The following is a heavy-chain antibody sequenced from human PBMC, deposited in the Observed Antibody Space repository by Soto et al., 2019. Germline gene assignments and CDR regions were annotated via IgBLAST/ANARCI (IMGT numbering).Heavy chain of an antibody. J-gene: IGHJ4*02. V-gene: IGHV1-2*02. CDR2: INPKSGGT. D-gene: IGHD1-26*01. Sequence: QVQLVQSGAEVKKPGASVNVSCKASGYTFTVYYMHWVRQAPGQGRAWMGWINPKSGGTMYPQKFQGRVTMTWDTSISTAYMALTRLRSDDTAVYYCARDLAKGCGSAGFDYWGQGTLVTVSS. CDR3: ARDLAKGCGSAGFDY. CDR1: GYTFTVYY.